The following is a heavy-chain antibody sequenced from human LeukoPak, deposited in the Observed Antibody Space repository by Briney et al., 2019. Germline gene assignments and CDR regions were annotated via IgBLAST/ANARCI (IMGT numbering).Heavy chain of an antibody. Sequence: GGSLRLSCAASGFTFSSYEMNWVRQAPGKGLEWGSYISSSGSSIYYADSVKGRFTISRDNAKNSLYLQMNSLRAEDTAVYYCARDKRYDYVWGSYRSDAFDIWGQGTMVTVSS. CDR1: GFTFSSYE. CDR3: ARDKRYDYVWGSYRSDAFDI. J-gene: IGHJ3*02. D-gene: IGHD3-16*02. V-gene: IGHV3-48*03. CDR2: ISSSGSSI.